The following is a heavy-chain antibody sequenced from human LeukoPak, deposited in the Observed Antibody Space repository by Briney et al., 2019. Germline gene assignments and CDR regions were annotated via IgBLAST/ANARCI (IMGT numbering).Heavy chain of an antibody. V-gene: IGHV3-23*01. Sequence: QPGGSLRLSCAASGFTFSSYAMSWVRQAPGKGLEWVSAISGSGGSTYYADSVKGRFTISRDNSKKTLYLQMNSLRAEDTAVYYCAKDGGITGTTDDFDYWGQGTLVTVSS. CDR3: AKDGGITGTTDDFDY. D-gene: IGHD1-7*01. CDR1: GFTFSSYA. CDR2: ISGSGGST. J-gene: IGHJ4*02.